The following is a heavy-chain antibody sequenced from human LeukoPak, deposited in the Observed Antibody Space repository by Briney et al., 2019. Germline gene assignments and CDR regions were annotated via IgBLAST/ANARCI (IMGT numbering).Heavy chain of an antibody. CDR1: GFTFSSYA. Sequence: GGSLRLSCAASGFTFSSYAMHWVRLAPGKGMEYVSAINSNGGSTYYANSVKGRFTISRDNSKNTLYLQMGSLRGEDMAVYYWARGMFGSSGWYDYWGQGTLVTVSS. J-gene: IGHJ4*02. D-gene: IGHD6-19*01. CDR3: ARGMFGSSGWYDY. CDR2: INSNGGST. V-gene: IGHV3-64*01.